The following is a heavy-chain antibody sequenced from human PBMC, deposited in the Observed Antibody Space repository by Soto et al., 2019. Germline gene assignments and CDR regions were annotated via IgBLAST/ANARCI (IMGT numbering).Heavy chain of an antibody. CDR1: GGTFSSYA. D-gene: IGHD1-26*01. J-gene: IGHJ4*02. CDR3: ARDRDDLGATGN. CDR2: IIPIFGTA. V-gene: IGHV1-69*12. Sequence: QVQLVQSGAEVKKPGSSVKVSCKASGGTFSSYAISWVRQAPGQGLEWMGGIIPIFGTANYAQKFQGRVXIXAXESTSTAYMELSSLRSEDTAVYYCARDRDDLGATGNWGQGTLVTVSS.